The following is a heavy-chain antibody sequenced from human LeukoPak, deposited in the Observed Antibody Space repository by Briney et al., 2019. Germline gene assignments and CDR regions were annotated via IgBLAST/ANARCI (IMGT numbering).Heavy chain of an antibody. V-gene: IGHV4-4*02. CDR1: GGSISSSNW. J-gene: IGHJ4*02. CDR2: IYHSGST. Sequence: PSETLSLTCAVSGGSISSSNWWSWVRQPPGKGLEWIGEIYHSGSTNYNPSLKSRVTISVDKSKNQFSLKLSSVTAADTAVYYCASTYCSSTSCPDYWGQGTLVTVSS. D-gene: IGHD2-2*01. CDR3: ASTYCSSTSCPDY.